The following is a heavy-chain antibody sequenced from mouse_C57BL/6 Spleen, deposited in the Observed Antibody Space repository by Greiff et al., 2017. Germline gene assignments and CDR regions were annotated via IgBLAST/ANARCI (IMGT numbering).Heavy chain of an antibody. CDR3: ASEGYGNYPGYFDV. CDR1: GYAFSSYW. J-gene: IGHJ1*03. Sequence: VKLMESGAELVKPGASVKISCKASGYAFSSYWMNWVKQRPGKGLEWIGQIYPGDGDTNYNGKFKGKATLTADKSSSTAYMQLSSLTSEDSAVYFCASEGYGNYPGYFDVWGTGTTVTVSS. V-gene: IGHV1-80*01. CDR2: IYPGDGDT. D-gene: IGHD2-10*02.